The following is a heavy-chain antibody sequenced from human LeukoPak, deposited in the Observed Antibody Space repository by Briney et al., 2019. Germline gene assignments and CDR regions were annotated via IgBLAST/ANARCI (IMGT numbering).Heavy chain of an antibody. Sequence: GGSLRLSCAASGFTFSSDAMSWVRQAPGKGLEWVSAISGSGGSTYYADSVKGRFTISRDNSKNTLYLQMNSLRAEDTAVYYCAKDTYYYGSGSYYNPPSFDYWGQGTLVTVSS. J-gene: IGHJ4*02. CDR2: ISGSGGST. CDR1: GFTFSSDA. D-gene: IGHD3-10*01. V-gene: IGHV3-23*01. CDR3: AKDTYYYGSGSYYNPPSFDY.